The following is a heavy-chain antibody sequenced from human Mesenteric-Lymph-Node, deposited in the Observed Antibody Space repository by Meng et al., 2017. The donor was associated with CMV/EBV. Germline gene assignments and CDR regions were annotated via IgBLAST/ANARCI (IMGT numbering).Heavy chain of an antibody. V-gene: IGHV4-34*01. CDR2: INHSGST. CDR1: SFSGYY. D-gene: IGHD3-10*01. Sequence: SFSGYYWSWIRQPPGKGLEWIGEINHSGSTNYNPSLKSRVTISVDTSKNQFSLKLSSVTAADTAVYYCARDYYYGSGSYYKSRWFDPWGQGTPVTVSS. J-gene: IGHJ5*02. CDR3: ARDYYYGSGSYYKSRWFDP.